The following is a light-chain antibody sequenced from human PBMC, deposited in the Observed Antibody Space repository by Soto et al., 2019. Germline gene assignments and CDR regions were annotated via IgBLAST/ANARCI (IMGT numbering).Light chain of an antibody. J-gene: IGKJ4*01. V-gene: IGKV3-11*01. Sequence: ESVLTQSPVTLSLSPGERATLSCRASQSVRTFLAWYQLKPGQAPRLLIFDASNRATGIPARFSGSGSGPDFTLTISSLEPEDFAVYYCQQRYNWPLTFGGGTTLEIK. CDR1: QSVRTF. CDR2: DAS. CDR3: QQRYNWPLT.